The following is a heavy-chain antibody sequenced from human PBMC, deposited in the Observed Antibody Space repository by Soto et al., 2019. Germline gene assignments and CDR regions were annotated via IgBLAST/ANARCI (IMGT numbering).Heavy chain of an antibody. CDR2: IYYSGST. Sequence: SETLSLTCAVYGGSFSGYYWSWIRQPPGKGLEWIGYIYYSGSTNYNPSLKSRVTISVDTSKNQFSLKLSSVTAADTAVYYCARLWGYYNDYWGQGILVTVSS. D-gene: IGHD3-22*01. V-gene: IGHV4-59*08. J-gene: IGHJ4*02. CDR3: ARLWGYYNDY. CDR1: GGSFSGYY.